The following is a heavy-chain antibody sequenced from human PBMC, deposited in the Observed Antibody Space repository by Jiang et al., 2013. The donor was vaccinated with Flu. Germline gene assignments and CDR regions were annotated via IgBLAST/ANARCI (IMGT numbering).Heavy chain of an antibody. CDR1: GFTFSSYA. V-gene: IGHV3-30-3*01. D-gene: IGHD1-26*01. J-gene: IGHJ4*02. Sequence: VQLLESGGGVVQPGRSLRLSCAASGFTFSSYAMHWVRQAPGKGLEWVAVISYDGSNKYYADSVKGRFTISRDNSKNTLYLQMNSLRAEDTAVYYCARGGIVGALLPSLFDYWGQGTLVTVSS. CDR3: ARGGIVGALLPSLFDY. CDR2: ISYDGSNK.